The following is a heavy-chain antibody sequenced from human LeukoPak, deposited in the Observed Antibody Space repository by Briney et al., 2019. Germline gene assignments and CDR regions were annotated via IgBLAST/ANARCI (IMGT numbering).Heavy chain of an antibody. CDR1: GGSISSGSYY. V-gene: IGHV4-61*02. J-gene: IGHJ4*02. CDR2: IYTSGST. Sequence: PSETLSLTXTVSGGSISSGSYYWSWIRQPAGKGLEWIGRIYTSGSTNYNPSLKSRVTISVDTSKNQFSLKLSSVTAADTAVYYCASVDADYYGSGSYYLNDYWGQGTLVTVSS. CDR3: ASVDADYYGSGSYYLNDY. D-gene: IGHD3-10*01.